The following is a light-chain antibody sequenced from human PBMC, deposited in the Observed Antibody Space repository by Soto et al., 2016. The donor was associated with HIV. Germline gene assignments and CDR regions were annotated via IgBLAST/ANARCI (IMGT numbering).Light chain of an antibody. J-gene: IGLJ3*02. CDR1: KLGDKY. CDR3: QVWDSISVPWV. CDR2: DDS. Sequence: SYELTQPPSVSVSPGQTASITCSGDKLGDKYACWYQQKPGQAPVLVVHDDSDRPSGIPERISGSNSGNTATLTITRVEAGDEADYYCQVWDSISVPWVFGGGTRLTV. V-gene: IGLV3-1*01.